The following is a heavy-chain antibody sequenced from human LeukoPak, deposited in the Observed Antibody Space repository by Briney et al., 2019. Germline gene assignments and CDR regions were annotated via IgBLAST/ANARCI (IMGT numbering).Heavy chain of an antibody. Sequence: PGGSLRLSCAAYGFTFSSYEMNWVRQAPGKGLEWVSSISSSSSYIYYADSVKGRFTISRDNAKNSLYLQMNSLRAEDTAVYYCAREKAALSAFDIWGQGTMVTVSS. J-gene: IGHJ3*02. CDR3: AREKAALSAFDI. V-gene: IGHV3-21*01. D-gene: IGHD2-15*01. CDR2: ISSSSSYI. CDR1: GFTFSSYE.